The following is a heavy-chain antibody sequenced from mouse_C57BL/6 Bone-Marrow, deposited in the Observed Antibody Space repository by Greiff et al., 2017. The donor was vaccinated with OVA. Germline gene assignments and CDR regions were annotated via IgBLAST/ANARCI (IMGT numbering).Heavy chain of an antibody. D-gene: IGHD2-14*01. CDR3: TRIGYGRAWFAY. Sequence: QVQLQQSGAELVRPGASVTLSCKASGYTFTDYEMHWVKQTPVHGLEWIGAIDPETGGTAYNKKFKGKAILTADKSSSTAYMELRSLTAEDSAVYYCTRIGYGRAWFAYWGQGTLVTVSA. J-gene: IGHJ3*01. V-gene: IGHV1-15*01. CDR1: GYTFTDYE. CDR2: IDPETGGT.